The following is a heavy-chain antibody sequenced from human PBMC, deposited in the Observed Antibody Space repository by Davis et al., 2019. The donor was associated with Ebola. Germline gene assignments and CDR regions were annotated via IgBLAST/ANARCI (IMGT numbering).Heavy chain of an antibody. CDR2: VNPKNGET. CDR3: ATQMGRIAPRPAFNI. Sequence: ASVKVSCKASGYTFTDYYVHWVRQAPGQGLEWMGWVNPKNGETNYAQKFQGRLTMTSDTSISTAYLDLGSLQSGDTAVYYCATQMGRIAPRPAFNIWGQGTLVSVSS. CDR1: GYTFTDYY. J-gene: IGHJ3*02. V-gene: IGHV1-2*02. D-gene: IGHD5-24*01.